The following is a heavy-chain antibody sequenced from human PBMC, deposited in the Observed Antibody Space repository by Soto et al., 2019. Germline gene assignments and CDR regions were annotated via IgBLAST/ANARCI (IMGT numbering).Heavy chain of an antibody. V-gene: IGHV1-46*01. Sequence: GASVKVSCKASGYTFTSYYMHWVRQAPGQGLEWMGIINPSGGSTSYAQKFQGRVTMTRDTSTSTVYMELSSLRSEDTAVYYCASPPSSWNFPYGMDVWGQGTTVTVSS. J-gene: IGHJ6*02. CDR2: INPSGGST. D-gene: IGHD1-7*01. CDR1: GYTFTSYY. CDR3: ASPPSSWNFPYGMDV.